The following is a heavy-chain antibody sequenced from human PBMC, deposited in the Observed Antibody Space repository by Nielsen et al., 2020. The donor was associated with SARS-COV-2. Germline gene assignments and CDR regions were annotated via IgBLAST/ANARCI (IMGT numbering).Heavy chain of an antibody. CDR2: ISAYNGNT. V-gene: IGHV1-18*01. J-gene: IGHJ6*02. CDR3: ARGPGDCSGGSCYSAVGGYTYFYFGMDV. D-gene: IGHD2-15*01. CDR1: GYTFTSYG. Sequence: ALVKVSCKASGYTFTSYGISWVRQAPGQGLEWMGWISAYNGNTNYAQKLQGRVTMTRDTSMSTAYMELTSLKSDDTAVYYCARGPGDCSGGSCYSAVGGYTYFYFGMDVWGQGTTVTVSS.